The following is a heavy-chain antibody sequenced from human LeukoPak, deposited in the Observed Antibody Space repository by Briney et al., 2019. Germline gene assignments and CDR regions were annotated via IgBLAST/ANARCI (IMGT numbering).Heavy chain of an antibody. J-gene: IGHJ6*03. Sequence: GGSLRLSCAASGFTFSSYSMNWVRQAPGKGLEWVSSISSSSYIYYADSVKGRFTISRDNAKNSLYLQMNSLRAEDTAVYYCARGVGGDGYYYYYYMDVWGKGTTVTVSS. CDR1: GFTFSSYS. CDR2: ISSSSYI. V-gene: IGHV3-21*01. D-gene: IGHD2-21*02. CDR3: ARGVGGDGYYYYYYMDV.